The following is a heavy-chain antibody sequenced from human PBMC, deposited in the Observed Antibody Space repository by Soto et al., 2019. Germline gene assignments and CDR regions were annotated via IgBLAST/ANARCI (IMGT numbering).Heavy chain of an antibody. CDR1: GFTFGNYA. CDR2: ISGGGGSK. J-gene: IGHJ3*01. D-gene: IGHD2-21*02. CDR3: AKGFIVVVTVLRPDDAFDV. V-gene: IGHV3-23*01. Sequence: DVQLLESGGGLVQPGGSLRLACAASGFTFGNYAINWVRLAPGKGLEWVSGISGGGGSKYYADSVKGRFTIFRDTSKNTVFLQMNSLRADDTAVYYCAKGFIVVVTVLRPDDAFDVWGQGTMVTVSS.